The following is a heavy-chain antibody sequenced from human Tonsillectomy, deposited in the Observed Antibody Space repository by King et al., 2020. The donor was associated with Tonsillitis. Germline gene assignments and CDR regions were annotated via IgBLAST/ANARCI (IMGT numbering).Heavy chain of an antibody. CDR1: GYTFTGYY. J-gene: IGHJ4*01. CDR3: TRXXPVGSXXY. V-gene: IGHV1-46*03. CDR2: IHPSGATT. D-gene: IGHD1-26*01. Sequence: VQLVQSGAEVKGPGASVKVSCKASGYTFTGYYMHWVRQAPGQGLEWMGIIHPSGATTTYAQKFQGRVTMTRETSTSTDYMELSSMRSGDTAVYFCTRXXPVGSXXYWGXGTLVTVSS.